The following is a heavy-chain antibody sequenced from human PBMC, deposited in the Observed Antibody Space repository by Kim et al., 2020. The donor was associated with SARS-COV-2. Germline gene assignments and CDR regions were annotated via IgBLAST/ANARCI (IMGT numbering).Heavy chain of an antibody. CDR3: ASLKCSSPSSDYYYGMDV. Sequence: GGSLRLSCAASGFTFSSYAMHWVRQAPGKGLEWVAVISYDGSNKYYADSVKGRFTISRDNSKNTLYLQMNSLRAEDTAVYYCASLKCSSPSSDYYYGMDVWGQGTTVTVSS. CDR1: GFTFSSYA. D-gene: IGHD6-6*01. J-gene: IGHJ6*02. CDR2: ISYDGSNK. V-gene: IGHV3-30-3*01.